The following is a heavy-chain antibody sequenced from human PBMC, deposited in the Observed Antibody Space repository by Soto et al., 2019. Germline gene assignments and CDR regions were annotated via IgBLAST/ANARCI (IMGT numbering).Heavy chain of an antibody. V-gene: IGHV3-48*03. Sequence: GGSLRLSCQASGFNFRMYEMHWVRKAPGKGLEWVSYISSSGLTTCYAGFAEGRFTISRDNAKDSLYLHLNSLRVGDTAVYYCARYGTRGDWWGLGTQVTVSS. CDR1: GFNFRMYE. J-gene: IGHJ5*01. CDR3: ARYGTRGDW. D-gene: IGHD3-10*01. CDR2: ISSSGLTT.